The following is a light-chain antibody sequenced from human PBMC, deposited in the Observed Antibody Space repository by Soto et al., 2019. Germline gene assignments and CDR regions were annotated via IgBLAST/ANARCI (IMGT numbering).Light chain of an antibody. CDR2: AAS. CDR3: QQSYNSPQT. CDR1: QTIMTY. Sequence: DIQMTQSPSSLSASLGDEATITCRASQTIMTYLNWYQLKPGKPPRLLIYAASSLQSGVPSRFSGSGYGTDFTLTISSLQPEDFATYSCQQSYNSPQTFGQGTKVDI. V-gene: IGKV1-39*01. J-gene: IGKJ1*01.